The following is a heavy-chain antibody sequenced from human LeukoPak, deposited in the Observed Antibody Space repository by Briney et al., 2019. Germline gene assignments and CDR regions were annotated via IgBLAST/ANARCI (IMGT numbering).Heavy chain of an antibody. CDR1: GGSISSYY. D-gene: IGHD6-19*01. CDR2: IYYSGST. J-gene: IGHJ4*02. CDR3: ARVRSSGWYGTYYFDY. V-gene: IGHV4-59*01. Sequence: PSETLSLTCTVSGGSISSYYWSWIRQPPGKGLEWIGYIYYSGSTNYNPSLKSRVTISVDTSKNQFSLKLSSVTAADTAVYYCARVRSSGWYGTYYFDYWAREPWSPSPQ.